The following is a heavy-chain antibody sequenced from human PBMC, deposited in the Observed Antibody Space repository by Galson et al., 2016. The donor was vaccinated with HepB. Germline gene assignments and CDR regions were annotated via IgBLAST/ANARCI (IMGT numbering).Heavy chain of an antibody. CDR3: ARAAGGVMGSYYFDY. Sequence: SLRLSCAASGFIFRTYGMHWVRQAPGKGLEWEAVIWYDGSRKYYADSVKGRFSISRDNSKNTLHLQITGLRAEDTAVYYCARAAGGVMGSYYFDYWGQGTLVTVSS. V-gene: IGHV3-33*01. J-gene: IGHJ4*02. D-gene: IGHD3-16*01. CDR2: IWYDGSRK. CDR1: GFIFRTYG.